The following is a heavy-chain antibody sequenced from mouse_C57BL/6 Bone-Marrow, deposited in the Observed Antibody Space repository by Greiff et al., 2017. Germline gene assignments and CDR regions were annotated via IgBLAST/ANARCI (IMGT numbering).Heavy chain of an antibody. CDR3: ARELGRGEAMDY. CDR2: ISSGSSTI. D-gene: IGHD4-1*01. V-gene: IGHV5-17*01. CDR1: GFTFSDYG. Sequence: EVKLMESGGGLVKPGGSLKLSCAASGFTFSDYGMHWVRQAPEKGLEWVAYISSGSSTIYYADTVKGRFTISRDNAKNTLFLQMTSLRSEDTAMYYCARELGRGEAMDYWGQGTSVTVSS. J-gene: IGHJ4*01.